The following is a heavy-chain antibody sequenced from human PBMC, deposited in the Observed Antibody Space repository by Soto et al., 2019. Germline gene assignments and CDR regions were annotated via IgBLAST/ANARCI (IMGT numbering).Heavy chain of an antibody. CDR1: GGSISSYY. D-gene: IGHD6-19*01. CDR3: ARHSVAVAGLSFDY. CDR2: IYYSGST. J-gene: IGHJ4*02. V-gene: IGHV4-59*08. Sequence: SETLSLTCTVSGGSISSYYWSWVRQPPGKGLEWIGYIYYSGSTNYNPSLKSRVTISVDTSKNQFSLKLSSVTAADTAVYYCARHSVAVAGLSFDYWGQGTLVTVSS.